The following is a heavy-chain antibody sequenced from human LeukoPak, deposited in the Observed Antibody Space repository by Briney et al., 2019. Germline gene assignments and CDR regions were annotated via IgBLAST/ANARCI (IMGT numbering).Heavy chain of an antibody. V-gene: IGHV1-2*02. CDR1: GYTFTGDF. J-gene: IGHJ5*02. D-gene: IGHD6-6*01. Sequence: ASVKVSCKASGYTFTGDFIHWVRQAPRQGLEWMGWINSDSGGTNYARKFQGRVTMTRDTSISTAYMELSSLRSDDTAVFYCARGNIATRRGENWFDPWGQGTLVTVSS. CDR3: ARGNIATRRGENWFDP. CDR2: INSDSGGT.